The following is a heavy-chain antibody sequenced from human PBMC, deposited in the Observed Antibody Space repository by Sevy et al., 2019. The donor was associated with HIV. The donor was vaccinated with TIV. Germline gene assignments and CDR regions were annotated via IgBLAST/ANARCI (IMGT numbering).Heavy chain of an antibody. V-gene: IGHV3-23*01. Sequence: GGYLRLSCAASGFTFSSYAMSWVRQAPGKGLEWVSAISGSGGSTYYADSVKGRFTISRDNSKNTLYLQMNSLRAEDTAVYYCAKYIPNSSSWYLNAFDIWGQGTMVTVSS. CDR3: AKYIPNSSSWYLNAFDI. D-gene: IGHD6-13*01. J-gene: IGHJ3*02. CDR1: GFTFSSYA. CDR2: ISGSGGST.